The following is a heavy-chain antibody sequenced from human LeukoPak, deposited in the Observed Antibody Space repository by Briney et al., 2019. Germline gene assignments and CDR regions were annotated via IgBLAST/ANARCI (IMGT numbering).Heavy chain of an antibody. D-gene: IGHD3-3*01. CDR3: ARVLNYDFWSGYYTGTLDY. CDR1: GYTFTSYY. J-gene: IGHJ4*02. V-gene: IGHV1-18*04. Sequence: ASVKVSCKASGYTFTSYYMHWVRQAPGQRLEWMGWISAYNGNTNYAQKLQGRVTMTTDTSTSTAYMELRSLRSDDTAVYYCARVLNYDFWSGYYTGTLDYWGQGTLVTVSS. CDR2: ISAYNGNT.